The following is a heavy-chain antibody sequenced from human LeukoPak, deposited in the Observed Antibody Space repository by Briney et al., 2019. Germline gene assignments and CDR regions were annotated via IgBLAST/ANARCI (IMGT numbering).Heavy chain of an antibody. D-gene: IGHD5-12*01. CDR2: ISSSSSYI. J-gene: IGHJ4*02. CDR3: ARDKGYSGYDFWPSY. V-gene: IGHV3-21*01. CDR1: GFTFISYS. Sequence: GSLRLFCGASGFTFISYSMNWVRQAPGKGLEWVSCISSSSSYIFYADSVKGRFTISRDNAKNSLYLQMNSLRAEDTAVYYCARDKGYSGYDFWPSYWGQGTLVTVSS.